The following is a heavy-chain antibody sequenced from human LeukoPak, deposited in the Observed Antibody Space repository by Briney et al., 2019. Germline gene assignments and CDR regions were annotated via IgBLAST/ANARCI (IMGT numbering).Heavy chain of an antibody. D-gene: IGHD2-2*01. V-gene: IGHV1-69*04. Sequence: SVKVSCKASGGTFSSYTISWVRQAPGQGLEWMGRIIPILGIANYAQKFQGRVTVTADKSTSTAYMELSSLRSEDTAVYYCARDRLGYCSSTSCYLDLYYFDYWGQGTLVTVSS. CDR2: IIPILGIA. CDR1: GGTFSSYT. CDR3: ARDRLGYCSSTSCYLDLYYFDY. J-gene: IGHJ4*02.